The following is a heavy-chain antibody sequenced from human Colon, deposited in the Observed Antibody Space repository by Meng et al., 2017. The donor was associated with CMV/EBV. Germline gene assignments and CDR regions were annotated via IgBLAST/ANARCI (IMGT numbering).Heavy chain of an antibody. Sequence: GESLKISCAVSGLSVSIHYMSWLRQAPGKGLEWVAVMSYIGDKKFYADSVKGRFTISRDNAKNTLYLQMNNLSPEDTGLYYCARDLLTYQTGTRSYYFDHWGQGTLVTVSS. CDR2: MSYIGDKK. CDR3: ARDLLTYQTGTRSYYFDH. CDR1: GLSVSIHY. D-gene: IGHD1-1*01. J-gene: IGHJ4*02. V-gene: IGHV3-30*03.